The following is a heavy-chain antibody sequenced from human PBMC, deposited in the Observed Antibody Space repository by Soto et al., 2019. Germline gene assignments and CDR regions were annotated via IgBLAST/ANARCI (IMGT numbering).Heavy chain of an antibody. D-gene: IGHD2-2*01. Sequence: EVQLVESGGGLVQPGGSLKLSCAASGFTFSGSAMHWVRQASGKGLEWVGRIRSKANSYATAYAASVKGRFTISRDDSKNTAYLQMNSLKTEDTAVYYCTRRGYCSSTSCENDYWGQGTLVTVSS. CDR3: TRRGYCSSTSCENDY. J-gene: IGHJ4*02. CDR1: GFTFSGSA. V-gene: IGHV3-73*02. CDR2: IRSKANSYAT.